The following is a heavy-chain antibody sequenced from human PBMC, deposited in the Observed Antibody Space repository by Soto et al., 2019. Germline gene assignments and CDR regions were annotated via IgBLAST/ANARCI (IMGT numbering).Heavy chain of an antibody. D-gene: IGHD2-2*01. CDR3: ARADCSSTSCPVDP. V-gene: IGHV4-59*08. CDR1: GDSVTSHY. CDR2: IYYSGST. J-gene: IGHJ5*02. Sequence: KPSETLSLTCSFSGDSVTSHYWSWIRQPPGKGLEWIGYIYYSGSTNYNPSLKSRVTISVDTSKNQFSLKLSSVTAADTAVYYCARADCSSTSCPVDPWGQGTLVTVS.